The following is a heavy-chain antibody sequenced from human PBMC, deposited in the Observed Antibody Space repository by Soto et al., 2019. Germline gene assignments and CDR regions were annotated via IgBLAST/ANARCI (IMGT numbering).Heavy chain of an antibody. J-gene: IGHJ4*02. V-gene: IGHV1-2*02. CDR1: GYTFTGYY. CDR2: INPNSGGT. Sequence: ASVKVSCKASGYTFTGYYMHWVRQAPGQGLEWMGWINPNSGGTNYAQKFQERVTITRDMSTSTAYMELSSLRSEDTAVYYCAAMKFYDSSGYNDYWGQGTLVTVSS. D-gene: IGHD3-22*01. CDR3: AAMKFYDSSGYNDY.